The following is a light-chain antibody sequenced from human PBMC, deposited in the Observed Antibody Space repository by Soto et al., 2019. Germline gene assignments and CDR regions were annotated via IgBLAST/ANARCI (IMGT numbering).Light chain of an antibody. CDR2: EVS. Sequence: QSALTQPASVSGSPGQSITISCTGTSNDVGGYNHVSWYQQHAGKAPKLMIYEVSNRPSGVSNRFSGSKSGNTASLTISGLQAEDEADYYCSSYTSRTTLVFGGGIKLTVL. V-gene: IGLV2-14*01. CDR1: SNDVGGYNH. J-gene: IGLJ2*01. CDR3: SSYTSRTTLV.